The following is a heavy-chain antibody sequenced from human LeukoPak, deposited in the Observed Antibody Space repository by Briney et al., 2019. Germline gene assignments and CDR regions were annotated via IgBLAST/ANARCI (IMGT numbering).Heavy chain of an antibody. J-gene: IGHJ4*02. D-gene: IGHD6-13*01. CDR3: ARASSSWYYFDY. Sequence: PGGSLRLSCAASGFTFSSYSMNWVRQAPGKGLEWGSYISSSSSTIYYADSVKGRFTISRDNAKNSLYLQMNSLRAEDTAVYYCARASSSWYYFDYWGQGTLVTVSS. CDR1: GFTFSSYS. V-gene: IGHV3-48*04. CDR2: ISSSSSTI.